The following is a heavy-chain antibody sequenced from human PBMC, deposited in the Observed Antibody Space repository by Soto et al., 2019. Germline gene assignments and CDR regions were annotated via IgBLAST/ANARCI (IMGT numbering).Heavy chain of an antibody. V-gene: IGHV1-8*01. CDR1: GYTFTSYD. D-gene: IGHD6-19*01. CDR3: TIATDPVAGWYFDL. CDR2: MNPNSGNT. Sequence: QVQLVQSGAEVKKPGASVKVSCKASGYTFTSYDINWVRQATGQGLEWMGWMNPNSGNTGYAQKFQGRVTMTRNTSINTAYMEPSSLRSEDTSVYYCTIATDPVAGWYFDLWGLGTLVTVSS. J-gene: IGHJ2*01.